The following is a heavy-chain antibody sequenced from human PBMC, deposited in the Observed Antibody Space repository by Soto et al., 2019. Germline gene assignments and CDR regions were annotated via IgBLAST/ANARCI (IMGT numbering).Heavy chain of an antibody. D-gene: IGHD2-15*01. CDR3: ARVGGGWVTRPKYHFDC. V-gene: IGHV3-23*01. CDR2: ISGNGVAT. CDR1: GFTFSSYA. Sequence: EVQVLESGGGLVQPGESLRLSCAASGFTFSSYAMTWVRQAPGKGLEWVSAISGNGVATYYADSLKGRFTISRDNSKKTLYLQMNSLRAEDTALYYCARVGGGWVTRPKYHFDCWGLGALVTVSS. J-gene: IGHJ4*02.